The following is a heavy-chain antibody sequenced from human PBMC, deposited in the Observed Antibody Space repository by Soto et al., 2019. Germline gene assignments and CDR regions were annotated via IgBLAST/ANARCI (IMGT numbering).Heavy chain of an antibody. J-gene: IGHJ5*02. Sequence: ASVKVSCKASGYTFTSYDINWVRQATGQGLEWMGWMNPNSGNTGYAQKFQGRVTMTRNTSISTAYMELSSLRSEDTAVHYCARGYCSSTSCYNRNWFDPWGQGTLVTVSS. D-gene: IGHD2-2*02. CDR1: GYTFTSYD. CDR2: MNPNSGNT. V-gene: IGHV1-8*01. CDR3: ARGYCSSTSCYNRNWFDP.